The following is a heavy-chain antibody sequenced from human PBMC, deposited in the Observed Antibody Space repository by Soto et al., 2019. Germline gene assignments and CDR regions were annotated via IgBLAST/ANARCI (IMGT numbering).Heavy chain of an antibody. J-gene: IGHJ5*02. V-gene: IGHV3-23*01. CDR1: GFTFSSYA. CDR2: ISGSGGST. Sequence: EVQLLESGGGLVQPGGSLRLSCAASGFTFSSYAMSWVRQXPGKGLEXVXXISGSGGSTYYADSVKGRFTISRDNSKNTLYLQMNSLRAEDTAVYYCAKTGFWDIVVVPAAIGNWFDPWGQGTLVTVSS. CDR3: AKTGFWDIVVVPAAIGNWFDP. D-gene: IGHD2-2*01.